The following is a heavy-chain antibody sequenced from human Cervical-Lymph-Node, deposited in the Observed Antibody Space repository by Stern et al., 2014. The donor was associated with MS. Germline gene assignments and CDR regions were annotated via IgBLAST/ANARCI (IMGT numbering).Heavy chain of an antibody. CDR1: GGSLSTYT. J-gene: IGHJ4*02. CDR3: AGPAPLD. V-gene: IGHV1-69*09. CDR2: IIPALNVA. D-gene: IGHD2-2*01. Sequence: VQLEESGAELKKPGSSGKVSCKASGGSLSTYTITWVRQAPGQGLEWMGRIIPALNVANYAQKFQGRLTITADKSTSTAYMEMSSLRSDDTAVYYCAGPAPLDWGQGTLVTVSS.